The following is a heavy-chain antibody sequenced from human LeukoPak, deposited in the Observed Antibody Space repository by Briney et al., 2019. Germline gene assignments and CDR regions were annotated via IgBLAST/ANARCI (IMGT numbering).Heavy chain of an antibody. J-gene: IGHJ5*02. Sequence: GESLKISCKGSGYSFTSYWIGWVRQMPGKGLEWMGIIYPGDSDTRYSPSFQGQVTISADKSISTAYLQWSSLKASDTAMYYCARNARITIFGVVQGNWFDPWGQGTLVTVSS. D-gene: IGHD3-3*01. CDR2: IYPGDSDT. CDR3: ARNARITIFGVVQGNWFDP. V-gene: IGHV5-51*01. CDR1: GYSFTSYW.